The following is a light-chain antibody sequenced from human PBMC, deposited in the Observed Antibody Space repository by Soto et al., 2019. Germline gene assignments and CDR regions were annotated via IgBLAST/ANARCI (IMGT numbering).Light chain of an antibody. CDR3: QQYNNFPYT. CDR2: DAS. J-gene: IGKJ2*01. Sequence: DIQMTQSPSSLSASVGDRVIITCQANQDISHYLNWYQHKPGKGPKLLIYDASNLETGVPSRFSGSGSGTQFTFIISGLQPEDIATYYCQQYNNFPYTFGQGTRLDIK. V-gene: IGKV1-33*01. CDR1: QDISHY.